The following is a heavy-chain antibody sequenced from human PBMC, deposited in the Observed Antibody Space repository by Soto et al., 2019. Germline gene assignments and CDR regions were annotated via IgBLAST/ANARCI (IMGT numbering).Heavy chain of an antibody. D-gene: IGHD2-8*02. CDR3: ARLVPAPTGYYYYYYMDV. V-gene: IGHV4-59*01. CDR1: GGSISSYY. CDR2: IYYSGST. J-gene: IGHJ6*03. Sequence: HSETLSLTCTVSGGSISSYYWSWIRQPPGKGLEWIGYIYYSGSTNYNPSLKSRVTISVDTSKNQFSLKLSSVTAADTAVYYCARLVPAPTGYYYYYYMDVWGKGTTVTVSS.